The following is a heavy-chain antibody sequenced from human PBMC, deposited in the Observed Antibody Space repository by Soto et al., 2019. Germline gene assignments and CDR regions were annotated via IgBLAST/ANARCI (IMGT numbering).Heavy chain of an antibody. CDR3: AKRSPAYGDIRDDALDI. V-gene: IGHV3-30*18. J-gene: IGHJ3*02. D-gene: IGHD4-17*01. CDR1: GFIFSNYA. Sequence: QVQLVESGGGVVQPGRSLRLSCAASGFIFSNYAMHWFRQAPGKGLEWVAVISHDGGSKTYADSAKGRFTISRDNSKNTLYLQMNSLRDEDTAVYYCAKRSPAYGDIRDDALDIWGQGTMVTVSS. CDR2: ISHDGGSK.